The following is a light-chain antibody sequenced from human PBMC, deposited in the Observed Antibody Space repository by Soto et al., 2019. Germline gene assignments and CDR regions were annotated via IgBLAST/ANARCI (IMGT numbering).Light chain of an antibody. CDR3: QQYTGPPTT. V-gene: IGKV3-20*01. CDR2: GAS. CDR1: HTVSSNY. Sequence: EILLTQSPDTLSFTPGERATLSCRASHTVSSNYLAWCQQRPGQAPRLLIYGASTRAAGIPDRFSGSGSGTDFTLTITRIEPEDSAVYFCQQYTGPPTTFGQGTRLEIK. J-gene: IGKJ5*01.